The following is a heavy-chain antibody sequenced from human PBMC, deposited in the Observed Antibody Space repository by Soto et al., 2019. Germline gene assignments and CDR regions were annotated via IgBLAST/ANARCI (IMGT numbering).Heavy chain of an antibody. V-gene: IGHV4-31*03. Sequence: LSLTCTISGGSISSGSYYWSWIRQHPGKGLEWIGYIYYSGSTYYNPSLKSRVTISVDTSKNQFSLKLSSVTAADTAVYYCARVHIMITFGGVIVPSDAFDIWGQGTMVTVSS. CDR2: IYYSGST. CDR3: ARVHIMITFGGVIVPSDAFDI. D-gene: IGHD3-16*02. CDR1: GGSISSGSYY. J-gene: IGHJ3*02.